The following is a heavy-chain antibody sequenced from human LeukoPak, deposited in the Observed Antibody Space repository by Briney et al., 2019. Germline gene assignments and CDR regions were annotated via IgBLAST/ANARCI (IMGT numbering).Heavy chain of an antibody. CDR3: ARDYCSSTSCLFDY. D-gene: IGHD2-2*01. V-gene: IGHV1-2*06. Sequence: ASVKVSCKASGYTFTNNYLHWVRQAPGQGLEWMGRINPNSGDTNYAQNFQGRVTMTRDTSISTAYMELSRLRSDDTAVYYCARDYCSSTSCLFDYWGQGTLVTVSS. CDR1: GYTFTNNY. J-gene: IGHJ4*02. CDR2: INPNSGDT.